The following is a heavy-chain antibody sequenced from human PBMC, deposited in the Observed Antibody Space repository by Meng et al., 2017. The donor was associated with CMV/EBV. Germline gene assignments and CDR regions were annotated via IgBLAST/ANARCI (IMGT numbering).Heavy chain of an antibody. CDR1: GYTFTSYG. J-gene: IGHJ4*02. Sequence: ASVKVPCKASGYTFTSYGISWVRQAPGQGLEWMGWISAYNGNTNYSQKLQGRVTMTTDTSTSTAYMELRSLRSDDTAVYYCARDDLKYSGSYSTDYWGQGTLVTVSS. CDR2: ISAYNGNT. D-gene: IGHD1-26*01. V-gene: IGHV1-18*01. CDR3: ARDDLKYSGSYSTDY.